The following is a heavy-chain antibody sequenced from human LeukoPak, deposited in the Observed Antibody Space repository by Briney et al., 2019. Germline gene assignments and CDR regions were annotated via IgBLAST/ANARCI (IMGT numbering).Heavy chain of an antibody. J-gene: IGHJ4*02. V-gene: IGHV4-34*01. CDR2: INHSGST. CDR3: ARGRRITMIVVVIQYYFDY. CDR1: GGSFSGYY. Sequence: PSETLSLTCAVYGGSFSGYYWSWIRQPPGKGLEWIGEINHSGSTNYNPSLKSRVTISVDTSKNQFSLKLNSVTAADTAVYYCARGRRITMIVVVIQYYFDYWGQGTLVTVSS. D-gene: IGHD3-22*01.